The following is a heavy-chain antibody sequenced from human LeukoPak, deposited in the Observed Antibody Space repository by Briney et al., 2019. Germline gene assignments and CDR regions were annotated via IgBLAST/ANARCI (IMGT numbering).Heavy chain of an antibody. V-gene: IGHV4-34*01. CDR3: ARGLNTSMDV. CDR2: INHSGST. CDR1: GGSFSGYY. Sequence: SETLSLTCAVYGGSFSGYYWSWIRQPPGKGLEWIGEINHSGSTNYNPSLKSRVTISVDTSKNQFSLKLSSVTAADTAVYYCARGLNTSMDVWGQGTLVTVSS. D-gene: IGHD5-18*01. J-gene: IGHJ4*02.